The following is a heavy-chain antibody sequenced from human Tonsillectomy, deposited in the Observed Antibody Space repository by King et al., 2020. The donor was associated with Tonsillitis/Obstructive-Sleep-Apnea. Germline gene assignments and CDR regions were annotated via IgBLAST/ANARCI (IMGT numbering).Heavy chain of an antibody. CDR3: ASGARRGYFDWQGGFDN. Sequence: VQLVESGGGLVHPGGSLRLSCAASGFTFSSYEMNWVRQAPGKGLEWVSYISSRDSTIYYADSVKGRFTISRDNAKNSLYLQMNSLRAEDTAVYYCASGARRGYFDWQGGFDNWGQGTLVTVSS. J-gene: IGHJ4*02. D-gene: IGHD3-9*01. CDR1: GFTFSSYE. CDR2: ISSRDSTI. V-gene: IGHV3-48*03.